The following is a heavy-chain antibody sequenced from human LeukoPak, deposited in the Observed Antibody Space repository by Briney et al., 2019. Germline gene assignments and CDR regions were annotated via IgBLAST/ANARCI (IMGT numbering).Heavy chain of an antibody. CDR3: ARSAGFVVVPTAAFDI. D-gene: IGHD2-2*01. V-gene: IGHV4-59*12. J-gene: IGHJ3*02. Sequence: PSETLSLTCTVSGGSISSYYWSWIRQPPGKGLEWTGYIYYSGSTNYNPALKSRVTISLDTSKKQFSLKLSSVTAADTAVYYCARSAGFVVVPTAAFDIWGQGTMVTVSS. CDR2: IYYSGST. CDR1: GGSISSYY.